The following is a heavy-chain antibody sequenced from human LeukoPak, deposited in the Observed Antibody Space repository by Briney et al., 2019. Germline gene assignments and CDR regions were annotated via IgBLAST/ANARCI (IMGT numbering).Heavy chain of an antibody. CDR1: GFTVSDNY. V-gene: IGHV3-53*01. D-gene: IGHD6-13*01. Sequence: PGGSLPLPREASGFTVSDNYINWIRQAPGKGLEWVAAIFSGGGTYYIDSVKGRFTISRDNAKNTLYLQMNSLRAEDTAMYYCARSAVASGIKYFDLWRQRPGVTVSS. CDR2: IFSGGGT. CDR3: ARSAVASGIKYFDL. J-gene: IGHJ5*02.